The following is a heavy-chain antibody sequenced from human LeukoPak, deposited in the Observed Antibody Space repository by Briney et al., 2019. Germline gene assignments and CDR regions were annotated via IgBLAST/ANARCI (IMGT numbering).Heavy chain of an antibody. CDR3: ATYGDDTGY. V-gene: IGHV4-4*02. Sequence: SGTLSLTCAVSGASISSSNWWSWVRQPPGKGLEWIGEIYHSGSTNYNPSLKSRVTISIHKSKNHFSLNLSAVTAADTAVYYCATYGDDTGYWGQGTLVTVSS. D-gene: IGHD4-17*01. CDR2: IYHSGST. CDR1: GASISSSNW. J-gene: IGHJ4*02.